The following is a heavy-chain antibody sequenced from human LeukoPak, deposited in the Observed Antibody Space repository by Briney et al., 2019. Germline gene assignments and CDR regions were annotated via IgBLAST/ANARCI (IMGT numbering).Heavy chain of an antibody. J-gene: IGHJ4*02. V-gene: IGHV4-39*07. CDR2: IYYSGST. CDR3: ARAGDPYCYDSSGIFDY. CDR1: GGSISSSSYY. D-gene: IGHD3-22*01. Sequence: SETLSLTCTVSGGSISSSSYYWGWIRQPPGKGLEWIGSIYYSGSTYYNPSLKSRVTISVDTSKNQFSLKLSSVTAADTAVYYCARAGDPYCYDSSGIFDYWGQGTLVTVSS.